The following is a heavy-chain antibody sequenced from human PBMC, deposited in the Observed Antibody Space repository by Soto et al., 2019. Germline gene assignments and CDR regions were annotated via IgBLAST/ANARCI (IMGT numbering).Heavy chain of an antibody. CDR1: CGSISSYY. D-gene: IGHD5-12*01. CDR3: AREVAGWIPSV. V-gene: IGHV4-4*07. J-gene: IGHJ4*02. CDR2: IYTSGST. Sequence: ETLSLTCTVSCGSISSYYCSWIRQPAGKGLEWIGRIYTSGSTNYNPSLKSRVTMSVDKSKNQFSLKLSSVTAADTAVYYCAREVAGWIPSVWGRRTLVAVCS.